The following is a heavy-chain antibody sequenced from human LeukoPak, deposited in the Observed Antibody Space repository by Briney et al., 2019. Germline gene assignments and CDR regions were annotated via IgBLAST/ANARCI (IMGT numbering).Heavy chain of an antibody. CDR3: ARVVQYYDFWSGYSSFDY. Sequence: GASVKVSCKASGYTFTGYYMHWVRQAPGQGLEWMGSINPNSGGTNYAQKFQGRVTMTRDTSISTAYMELSRLRSDDTAVYYCARVVQYYDFWSGYSSFDYWGQGTLVTVSS. CDR2: INPNSGGT. V-gene: IGHV1-2*02. D-gene: IGHD3-3*01. CDR1: GYTFTGYY. J-gene: IGHJ4*02.